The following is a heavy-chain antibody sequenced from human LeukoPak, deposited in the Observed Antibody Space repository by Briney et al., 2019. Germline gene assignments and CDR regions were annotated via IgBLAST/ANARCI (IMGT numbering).Heavy chain of an antibody. J-gene: IGHJ5*02. D-gene: IGHD3-22*01. Sequence: ASVKVSCKASGYTFTGYYMHWVRQAPGQGLEWMGWINPNSGGTNYAQKFQGRVTMTRDTSISTAYLELSRLRSEDTAVYYCARRDSSGYYYWFDPWGQGTLVTVSS. CDR2: INPNSGGT. V-gene: IGHV1-2*02. CDR1: GYTFTGYY. CDR3: ARRDSSGYYYWFDP.